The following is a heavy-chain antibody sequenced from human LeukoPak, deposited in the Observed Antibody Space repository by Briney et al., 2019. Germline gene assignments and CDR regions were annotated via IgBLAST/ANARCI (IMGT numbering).Heavy chain of an antibody. CDR1: GGSISSGSYY. V-gene: IGHV4-61*02. CDR3: ASGIAADLY. Sequence: SETLPLTCTVSGGSISSGSYYWSWIRQPAGKGLEWIGRIYTSGSTNYNPSLKSRVTISVDTSKNQFSLKLSSVTAADMAVYYCASGIAADLYWGQGTLVTVSS. J-gene: IGHJ4*02. D-gene: IGHD6-13*01. CDR2: IYTSGST.